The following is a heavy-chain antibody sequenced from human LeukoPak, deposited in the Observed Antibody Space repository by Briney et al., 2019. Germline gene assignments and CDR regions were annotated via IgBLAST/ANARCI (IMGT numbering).Heavy chain of an antibody. CDR1: GGSFSGYY. D-gene: IGHD2-2*01. CDR3: ARGLGRKEVVVVPAALHMDV. CDR2: INHSGST. V-gene: IGHV4-34*01. Sequence: SETLSLTCAVYGGSFSGYYWSWIRQPPGKGLEWIGEINHSGSTNYNPSLKSRVTMSVDTSKNQFSLKLSSVTAADTAVYYCARGLGRKEVVVVPAALHMDVWGQGTTVTVSS. J-gene: IGHJ6*02.